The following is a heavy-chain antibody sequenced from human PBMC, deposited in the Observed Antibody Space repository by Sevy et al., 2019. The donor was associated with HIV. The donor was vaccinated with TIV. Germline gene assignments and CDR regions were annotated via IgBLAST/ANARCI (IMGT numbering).Heavy chain of an antibody. CDR3: AKTINSGGGVVPAANYYYYGMDV. D-gene: IGHD2-2*01. Sequence: GGSLRLSCAVSGFTFSGYAMNWVRQAPGKGLEWVSAISGKGRSTHYADSVEGRFTISRDNSKNTLYLQMNSLGVEDTAVYYCAKTINSGGGVVPAANYYYYGMDVWGQGTTVTVSS. V-gene: IGHV3-23*01. CDR2: ISGKGRST. J-gene: IGHJ6*02. CDR1: GFTFSGYA.